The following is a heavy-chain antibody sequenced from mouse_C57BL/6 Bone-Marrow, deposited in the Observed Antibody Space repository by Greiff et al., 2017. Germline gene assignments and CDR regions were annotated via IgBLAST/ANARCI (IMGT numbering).Heavy chain of an antibody. CDR1: GYTFTTYP. CDR3: ARGRGLRYFDY. D-gene: IGHD2-4*01. V-gene: IGHV1-47*01. Sequence: VKLMESGAELVKPGASVKMSCKASGYTFTTYPIEWMKQNHGKSLEWIGNFHPYNDDTKYNEKFKGKATLTVEKSFSTVYLEHSRLTSDDAAVYYYARGRGLRYFDYWGQGTTLTVSS. J-gene: IGHJ2*01. CDR2: FHPYNDDT.